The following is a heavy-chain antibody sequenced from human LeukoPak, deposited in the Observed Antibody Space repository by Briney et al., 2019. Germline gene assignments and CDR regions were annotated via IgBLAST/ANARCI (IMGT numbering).Heavy chain of an antibody. CDR3: ATVTTGYYYYGMDV. V-gene: IGHV4-39*07. Sequence: SETLSLTCSVSGGSISSSSYYWGWIRQPPGKGLEWIGRIYTSGSTNYNPSLKSRVTMSVDTSKNQFSLKLSSVTAADTAVYYCATVTTGYYYYGMDVWGQGTTVTVSS. CDR1: GGSISSSSYY. D-gene: IGHD4-17*01. CDR2: IYTSGST. J-gene: IGHJ6*02.